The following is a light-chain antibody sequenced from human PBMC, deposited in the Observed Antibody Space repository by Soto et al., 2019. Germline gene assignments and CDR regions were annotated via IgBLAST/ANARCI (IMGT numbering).Light chain of an antibody. CDR3: QQLYIFPLP. Sequence: DIQMTQSPSTLSASVGDRVTSTCRASQSISNWLAWYQQKPGKAPTLLMYAASTLQSGVPSRFSGGESGTEYTLTISSLQPEDSATYYCQQLYIFPLPFGQGTRLEI. CDR1: QSISNW. V-gene: IGKV1-5*01. J-gene: IGKJ5*01. CDR2: AAS.